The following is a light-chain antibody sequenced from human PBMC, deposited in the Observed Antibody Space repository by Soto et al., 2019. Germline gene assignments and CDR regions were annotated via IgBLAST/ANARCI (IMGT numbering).Light chain of an antibody. CDR2: DVS. CDR1: QSVTTC. Sequence: EVVLTQSPATLSLSPGERATLSCRASQSVTTCLAWYQQKPGQAPRLVMYDVSNRAAGIPGRFSGSGSGTDFTLTISSLEPEDFAVYYCQQRSKWPNTFGQGTRLEIK. CDR3: QQRSKWPNT. V-gene: IGKV3-11*01. J-gene: IGKJ5*01.